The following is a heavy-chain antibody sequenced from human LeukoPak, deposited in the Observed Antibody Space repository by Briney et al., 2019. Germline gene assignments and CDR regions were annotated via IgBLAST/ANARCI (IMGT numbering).Heavy chain of an antibody. Sequence: PGGSLRLSCAASGFTFSSYGMHWVRQAPGKGLEWVAVISYDGSNKYYADSVKGRFTISGDNSKNTLYLQMNSLRAEDTAVYYCAKDDQDYGDFEYNWFDPWGQGTLVTVSS. D-gene: IGHD4-17*01. CDR1: GFTFSSYG. V-gene: IGHV3-30*18. J-gene: IGHJ5*02. CDR3: AKDDQDYGDFEYNWFDP. CDR2: ISYDGSNK.